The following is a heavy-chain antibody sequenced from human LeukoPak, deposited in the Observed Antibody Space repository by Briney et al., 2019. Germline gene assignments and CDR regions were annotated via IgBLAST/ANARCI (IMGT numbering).Heavy chain of an antibody. CDR1: RFYFSTYD. Sequence: GGSLRLSCTASRFYFSTYDMNWVRQVPGKELEWVSYIDSSASTTYYAGSVQGRFTISRDNAKNSLYLQMRSLRVEDTAFYYCARDGGDSQVPFDYWGQGTLVTVSS. J-gene: IGHJ4*02. CDR3: ARDGGDSQVPFDY. CDR2: IDSSASTT. D-gene: IGHD4-17*01. V-gene: IGHV3-48*03.